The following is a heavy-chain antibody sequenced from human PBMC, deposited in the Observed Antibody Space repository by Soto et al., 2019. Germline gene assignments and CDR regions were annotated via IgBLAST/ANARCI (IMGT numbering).Heavy chain of an antibody. CDR1: GFTFSSYA. Sequence: GGSLRLSCAASGFTFSSYAMSWVRQAPGKGLEWVSAISGSGGSTYYADSVKGRFTIPRDNSKNTLFLQMNSLRAEDTAVYYCAKLPRGSSPENDYWGQGTLVTVSS. V-gene: IGHV3-23*01. CDR2: ISGSGGST. D-gene: IGHD6-6*01. J-gene: IGHJ4*02. CDR3: AKLPRGSSPENDY.